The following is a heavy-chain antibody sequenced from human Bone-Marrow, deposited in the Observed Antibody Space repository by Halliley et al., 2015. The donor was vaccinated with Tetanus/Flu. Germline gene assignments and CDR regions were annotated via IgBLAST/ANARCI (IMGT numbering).Heavy chain of an antibody. J-gene: IGHJ4*02. Sequence: LSLTCAASGFNFSDYYTTWIRQAPGKGLEWISYISYSSRSINHADSVKGRFTTSRDNAQKQLYLQMNGLRAEDTAVYYGARLFSGTYVRDCWGQGTLVTVSS. CDR3: ARLFSGTYVRDC. CDR1: GFNFSDYY. V-gene: IGHV3-11*06. CDR2: ISYSSRSI. D-gene: IGHD1-26*01.